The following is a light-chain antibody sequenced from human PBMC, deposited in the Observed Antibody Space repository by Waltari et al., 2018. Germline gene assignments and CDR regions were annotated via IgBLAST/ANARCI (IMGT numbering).Light chain of an antibody. V-gene: IGLV3-1*01. CDR2: QDN. Sequence: SFELTQSPSVSVSLGQTATITCAGDKLGSKYVSWYKQKPGQSPVLGVSQDNRRPSWIPERFSGSNSGSTATLIISGTQAMDEADYYCQAWDSTTAVFGGGTKLTVL. CDR1: KLGSKY. J-gene: IGLJ2*01. CDR3: QAWDSTTAV.